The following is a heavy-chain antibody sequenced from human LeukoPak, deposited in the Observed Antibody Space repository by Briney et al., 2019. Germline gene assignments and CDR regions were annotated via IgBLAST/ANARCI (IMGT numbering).Heavy chain of an antibody. D-gene: IGHD3-16*01. CDR3: AREVANYDYVWGSYRYFDY. CDR2: ISAYNGNT. Sequence: ASVKVSCKASGYTFTSYGISWVRQAPGQGLEWMGWISAYNGNTNYAQKLQGRVTMTTDTSTSTAYMELRSLRSDDTAVYYCAREVANYDYVWGSYRYFDYWGQGTLVTVSS. J-gene: IGHJ4*02. V-gene: IGHV1-18*01. CDR1: GYTFTSYG.